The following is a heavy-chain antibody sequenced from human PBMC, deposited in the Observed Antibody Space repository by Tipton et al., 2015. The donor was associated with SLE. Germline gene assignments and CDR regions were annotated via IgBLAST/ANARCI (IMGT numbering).Heavy chain of an antibody. CDR2: IYYSGST. CDR1: GGSISSSSYY. V-gene: IGHV4-39*07. J-gene: IGHJ3*02. Sequence: GLVKPSETLSLTCTVSGGSISSSSYYWGWIRQPPGKGLEWIGSIYYSGSTYYNPSLKSRVTISVDTSKNQFSLKLSSVTAADTAVYYCARPSFLHGGGFDIWGQGTVVTVSS. CDR3: ARPSFLHGGGFDI. D-gene: IGHD4-23*01.